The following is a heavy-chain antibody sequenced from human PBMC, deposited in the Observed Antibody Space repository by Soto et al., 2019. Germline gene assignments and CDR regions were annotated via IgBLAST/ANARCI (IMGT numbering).Heavy chain of an antibody. J-gene: IGHJ4*02. V-gene: IGHV1-69*04. D-gene: IGHD6-19*01. Sequence: EASVKVSCKASGGTFSSYTISWVRQAPGQGLEWMGRIIPILGIANYAQKFQGRVTITADKSTSTAYRELSSLRSEDTAVYYCAREYSSGWEVDYWGQGTLVTVSS. CDR1: GGTFSSYT. CDR3: AREYSSGWEVDY. CDR2: IIPILGIA.